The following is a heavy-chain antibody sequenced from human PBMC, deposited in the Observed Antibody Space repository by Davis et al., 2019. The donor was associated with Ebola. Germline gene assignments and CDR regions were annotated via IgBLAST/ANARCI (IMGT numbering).Heavy chain of an antibody. CDR1: GFTFSSYS. V-gene: IGHV4-34*01. D-gene: IGHD3-10*01. Sequence: ESLKISCAASGFTFSSYSMNWVRQPPGKGLEWIGEINHSGSTNYNPSLKSRVTISVDTSKNQFSLKLSSVTAADTAVYYCARRGRARGMDVWGQGTTVTVSS. J-gene: IGHJ6*02. CDR3: ARRGRARGMDV. CDR2: INHSGST.